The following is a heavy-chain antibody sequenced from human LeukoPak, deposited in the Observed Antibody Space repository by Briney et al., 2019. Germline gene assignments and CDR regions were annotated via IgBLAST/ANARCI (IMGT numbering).Heavy chain of an antibody. CDR3: ARGRYSGTYPSYFDY. CDR1: GYSFTSFW. V-gene: IGHV5-51*01. Sequence: GESLKISCKGSGYSFTSFWIAWVRQMPGKGLEWMGIIYPGDSDTRYSPSFEGQVTFSADKSTSTAYLQWSSLKASDTAMYYCARGRYSGTYPSYFDYWAQGTLVTVSS. CDR2: IYPGDSDT. D-gene: IGHD1-26*01. J-gene: IGHJ4*02.